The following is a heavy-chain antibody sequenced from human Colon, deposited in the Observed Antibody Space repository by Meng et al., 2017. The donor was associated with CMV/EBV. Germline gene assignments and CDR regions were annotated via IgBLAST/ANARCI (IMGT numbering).Heavy chain of an antibody. CDR2: IYYSGST. J-gene: IGHJ4*02. Sequence: HLQLQEPGPGLGKPLATLSLTCTVSGGSISSIMYYWGWIRQFPRKGLEWIGSIYYSGSTFYNPSLKSRVTVSIDTSRNQFSLKLNSVTAADTAVYYCVRDHTYDRKIYWGQGSLVTVSS. CDR3: VRDHTYDRKIY. D-gene: IGHD2-8*01. V-gene: IGHV4-39*07. CDR1: GGSISSIMYY.